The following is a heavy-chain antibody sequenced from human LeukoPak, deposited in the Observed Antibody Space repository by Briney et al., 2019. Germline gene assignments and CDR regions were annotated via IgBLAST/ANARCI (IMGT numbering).Heavy chain of an antibody. Sequence: GGSLRLSCAASGFTFSNAWMSWVRQAPGKGLEWVGRIKGKTDGGTTDYAAPVKGRFTISRDDSKNTLYLQMNSLKTEDTAVYYCTTSDYYYYYGMDVWGKGTTVTVSS. CDR2: IKGKTDGGTT. V-gene: IGHV3-15*01. CDR1: GFTFSNAW. J-gene: IGHJ6*04. CDR3: TTSDYYYYYGMDV.